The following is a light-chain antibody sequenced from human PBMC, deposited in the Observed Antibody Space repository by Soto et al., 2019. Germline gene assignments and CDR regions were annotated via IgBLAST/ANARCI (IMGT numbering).Light chain of an antibody. J-gene: IGLJ1*01. Sequence: QSALTQPASVSGSPGQSITISCTGTSSDVGGYNYVSWYQQHPDKAPKLMIYDVNNRPSGVSNRFSGSKSGNTASLTLSGLQAEDEADYYCSSYTRSSTRVFGTGTKLTVL. CDR3: SSYTRSSTRV. CDR2: DVN. CDR1: SSDVGGYNY. V-gene: IGLV2-14*01.